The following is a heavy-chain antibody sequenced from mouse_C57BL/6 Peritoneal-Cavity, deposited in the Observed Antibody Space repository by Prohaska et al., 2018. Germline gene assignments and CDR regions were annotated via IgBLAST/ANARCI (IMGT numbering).Heavy chain of an antibody. CDR2: IYSRSGNT. D-gene: IGHD4-1*01. CDR3: AREGGTGTFAY. V-gene: IGHV1-81*01. Sequence: TFPSYGISWVKQRTGQGLEWIGEIYSRSGNTYYNEKFKGKATLTADKSSSTAYMELRSLTTEDSAVYFCAREGGTGTFAYWGQGTLVTVSA. CDR1: TFPSYG. J-gene: IGHJ3*01.